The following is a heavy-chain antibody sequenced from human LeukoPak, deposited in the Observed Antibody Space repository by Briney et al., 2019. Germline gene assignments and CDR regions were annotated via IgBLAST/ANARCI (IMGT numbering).Heavy chain of an antibody. CDR3: ARVGIAAALAPYRYYYYYYGMDV. Sequence: VGSLRLSCAASGFIFSTDWMSWGRQAPGQGRECGANMKQDRSEEDYVDPVKGRFTSSRDNAPNSLYLKMNSLRAEDTAVYYCARVGIAAALAPYRYYYYYYGMDVWGQGTTVTVSS. D-gene: IGHD6-13*01. CDR2: MKQDRSEE. J-gene: IGHJ6*02. CDR1: GFIFSTDW. V-gene: IGHV3-7*01.